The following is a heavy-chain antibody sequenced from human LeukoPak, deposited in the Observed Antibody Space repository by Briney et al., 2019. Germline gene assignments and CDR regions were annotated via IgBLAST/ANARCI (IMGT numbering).Heavy chain of an antibody. V-gene: IGHV1-69*13. CDR1: GGTFSSYA. CDR2: IIPIFGTA. Sequence: ASVKVSCKASGGTFSSYAISWVRQAPGQGLEWMGGIIPIFGTANYAQKFQGRVTITADESTSTAYMELSSLRSEDTAVYYCASPRNQQHYYYYYMDVWGKGTTDTVSS. CDR3: ASPRNQQHYYYYYMDV. D-gene: IGHD1-14*01. J-gene: IGHJ6*03.